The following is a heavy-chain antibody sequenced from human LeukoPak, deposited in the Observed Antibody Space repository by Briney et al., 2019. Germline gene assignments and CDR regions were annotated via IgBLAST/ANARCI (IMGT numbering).Heavy chain of an antibody. CDR3: ASMDGRSSPGVDY. CDR1: GGTFSSYA. D-gene: IGHD6-6*01. J-gene: IGHJ4*02. Sequence: SVKVSCKASGGTFSSYAISWVRQAPGQGLEWMGRIIPILGIANYAQKFQGRVTITADKSTSTAYMELSSLRSEDTAVYYCASMDGRSSPGVDYWGQGTLVTVSS. CDR2: IIPILGIA. V-gene: IGHV1-69*04.